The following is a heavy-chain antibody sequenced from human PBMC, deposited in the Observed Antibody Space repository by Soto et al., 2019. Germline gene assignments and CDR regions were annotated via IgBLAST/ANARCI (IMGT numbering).Heavy chain of an antibody. J-gene: IGHJ4*02. V-gene: IGHV3-66*01. CDR1: GFTVSSNY. CDR2: IYSGGST. D-gene: IGHD4-17*01. Sequence: PGGSLRLSCAASGFTVSSNYMSWVRQAPGKGLEWVSVIYSGGSTYYADSVKGRFTISRDNSKNTLYLQMNSLRAEDTAVYYCARTTSDYHPYFDYWGQGTLVTVSS. CDR3: ARTTSDYHPYFDY.